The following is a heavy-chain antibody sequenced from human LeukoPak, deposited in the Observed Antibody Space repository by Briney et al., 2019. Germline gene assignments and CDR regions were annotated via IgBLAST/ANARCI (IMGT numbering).Heavy chain of an antibody. CDR2: IIPIFGTA. Sequence: SVKVSRKASGGTFSSYAISWVRQAPGQGLEWMGGIIPIFGTANYAQKFQGRVTITTDESTSTAYMELSSLRSEDTAVYYCARDDSSSWYEDDYYYYMDVWGKGITVTVSS. D-gene: IGHD6-13*01. CDR1: GGTFSSYA. J-gene: IGHJ6*03. CDR3: ARDDSSSWYEDDYYYYMDV. V-gene: IGHV1-69*05.